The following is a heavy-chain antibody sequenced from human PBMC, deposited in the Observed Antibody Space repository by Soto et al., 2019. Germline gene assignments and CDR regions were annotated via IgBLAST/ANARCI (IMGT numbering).Heavy chain of an antibody. CDR3: ATYRHSDFSGGHQGALDY. Sequence: ASVKVSCKVSGYILTDYYIHWVHQAPGKGLEWMGLLDPEDGETKLAEKFQGRVVISADKSTGTAYLELSSLRSDDTAVYYCATYRHSDFSGGHQGALDYWGQVSLVTVCS. V-gene: IGHV1-69-2*01. CDR2: LDPEDGET. CDR1: GYILTDYY. J-gene: IGHJ4*02. D-gene: IGHD3-3*01.